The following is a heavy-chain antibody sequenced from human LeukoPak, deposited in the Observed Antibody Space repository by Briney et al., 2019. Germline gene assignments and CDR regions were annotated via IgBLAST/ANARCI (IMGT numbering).Heavy chain of an antibody. CDR2: IYSGGST. D-gene: IGHD3-22*01. J-gene: IGHJ4*02. CDR3: ARDIKRYYYDSSGTE. CDR1: GFTVSSNY. V-gene: IGHV3-66*01. Sequence: PGGSLRLSCAASGFTVSSNYMSWVRQAPGKGLEWVSVIYSGGSTYYADSVKGGFTISRDNSKNTLYLQMNSLRAEDTAVYYCARDIKRYYYDSSGTEWGQGTLVTVSS.